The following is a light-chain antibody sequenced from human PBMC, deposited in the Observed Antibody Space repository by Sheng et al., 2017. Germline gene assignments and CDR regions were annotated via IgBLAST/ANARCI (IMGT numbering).Light chain of an antibody. CDR3: QQYGGSPPVT. CDR2: GSS. J-gene: IGKJ5*01. CDR1: QSVSSK. V-gene: IGKV3-20*01. Sequence: EIVLTQSPATLSVSPGERATLSCRASQSVSSKLAWYQQKPGQAPTLLISGSSRRATGIPDRFSGSGAGTEFSLTISRLEPDDFAVYYCQQYGGSPPVTFGQGTRLEIK.